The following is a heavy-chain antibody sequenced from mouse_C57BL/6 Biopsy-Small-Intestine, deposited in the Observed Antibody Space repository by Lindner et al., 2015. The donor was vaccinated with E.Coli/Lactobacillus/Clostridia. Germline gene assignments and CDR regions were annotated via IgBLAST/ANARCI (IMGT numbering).Heavy chain of an antibody. J-gene: IGHJ3*01. V-gene: IGHV1-9*01. CDR3: ANDGYPWFAY. Sequence: VQLQESGAELMKPGASVKLSCKATGYTFTGYWIEWVKQRPGHGLEWIGEILPGSGITNYNEKFKGKATFTADTSSNTAYMQLSSLTTEDSAIYYCANDGYPWFAYWGQGTLGHLSLQ. D-gene: IGHD2-3*01. CDR1: GYTFTGYW. CDR2: ILPGSGIT.